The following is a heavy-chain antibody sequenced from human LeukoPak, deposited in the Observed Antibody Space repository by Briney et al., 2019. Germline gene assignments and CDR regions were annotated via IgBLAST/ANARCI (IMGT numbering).Heavy chain of an antibody. D-gene: IGHD2-2*01. J-gene: IGHJ4*02. CDR1: GYTFTSYG. CDR2: ISAYKGST. Sequence: GASVKVSCKASGYTFTSYGISWVRQAPGQGLEWMGWISAYKGSTNFAQKLQGRVTMTTDTSTSTAYMELKSLTSDDTAVYYCARGPQSVPGAAIWYWGQRTLVTVSS. CDR3: ARGPQSVPGAAIWY. V-gene: IGHV1-18*01.